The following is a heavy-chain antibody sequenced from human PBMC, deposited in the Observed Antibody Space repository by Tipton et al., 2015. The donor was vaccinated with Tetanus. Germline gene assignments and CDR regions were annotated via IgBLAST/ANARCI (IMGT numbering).Heavy chain of an antibody. Sequence: LVKPTQTLSLTCSVSGGSISSGGYYWSWIRQHPGKGLEWIGDIYNSGSTYNNPSLKSRVTISVDTSKNQFSLKLNSVTAADTAVYYCARDQARGARGWNYFDYWGQGSLVTVSS. CDR3: ARDQARGARGWNYFDY. J-gene: IGHJ4*02. CDR1: GGSISSGGYY. V-gene: IGHV4-31*03. D-gene: IGHD1-26*01. CDR2: IYNSGST.